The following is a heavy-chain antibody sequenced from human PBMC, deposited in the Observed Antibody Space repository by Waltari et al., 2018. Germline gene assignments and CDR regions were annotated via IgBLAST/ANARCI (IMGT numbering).Heavy chain of an antibody. Sequence: QLQLQDSGPGLVKPSETLSLPFTVSGGSISSSCYYWGWLRPPPGKGLEWIGSIYYSGSTYYNPSLKSRVTISVDTSKNQFSLKLSSVTAADTAVYYCATQLLMVYAIGEYYFDYWGQGTLVTVSS. V-gene: IGHV4-39*01. J-gene: IGHJ4*02. CDR1: GGSISSSCYY. CDR3: ATQLLMVYAIGEYYFDY. CDR2: IYYSGST. D-gene: IGHD2-8*01.